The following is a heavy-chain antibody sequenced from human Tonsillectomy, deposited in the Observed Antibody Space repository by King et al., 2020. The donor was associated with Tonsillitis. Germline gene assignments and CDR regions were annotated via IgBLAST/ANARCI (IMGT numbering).Heavy chain of an antibody. D-gene: IGHD6-19*01. Sequence: VQLVESGGGVVQPGRSLRLSCAASGFTFSSYAMHWVRQAPVKGLEWVAVISYDGSNKYYADSVTGRFTISRDNSKNTLYLQMNSLRAEDTAVYYCARDLWDSSGAFDIWGQGTMVTVSS. V-gene: IGHV3-30-3*01. CDR2: ISYDGSNK. CDR1: GFTFSSYA. J-gene: IGHJ3*02. CDR3: ARDLWDSSGAFDI.